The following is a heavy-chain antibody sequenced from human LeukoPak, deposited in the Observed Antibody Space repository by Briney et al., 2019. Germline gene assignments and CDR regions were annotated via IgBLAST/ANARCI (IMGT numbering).Heavy chain of an antibody. Sequence: GGSLRLSCAASGFTFSSYWMSWVRQAPGKGLEWVANIKQDGSEKYYVDSVKGRFTISRDTAKNSLYLQMNSLRAEDTAVYYCARVYPVVVTAAFDYWGQGTLVTVSS. D-gene: IGHD2-21*02. CDR3: ARVYPVVVTAAFDY. J-gene: IGHJ4*02. V-gene: IGHV3-7*01. CDR1: GFTFSSYW. CDR2: IKQDGSEK.